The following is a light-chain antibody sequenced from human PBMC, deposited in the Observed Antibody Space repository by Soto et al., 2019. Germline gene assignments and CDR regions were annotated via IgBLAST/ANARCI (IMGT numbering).Light chain of an antibody. CDR2: GNS. J-gene: IGLJ1*01. CDR1: SSNIGAGYD. Sequence: QSVLTHPPSVSRAPGQRVTISCTGSSSNIGAGYDVHWYQQLPGTAPKLLIYGNSNRPSGVPDRFSGSKSGTSASLAITGLQAEDEADYYCQSYDSSLSAFYVFGTGTKV. V-gene: IGLV1-40*01. CDR3: QSYDSSLSAFYV.